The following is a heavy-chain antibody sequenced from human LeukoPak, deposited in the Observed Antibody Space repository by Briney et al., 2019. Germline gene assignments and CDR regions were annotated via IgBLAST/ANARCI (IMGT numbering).Heavy chain of an antibody. J-gene: IGHJ4*02. CDR3: ANLVAARRSFDY. CDR1: GFTFSSYA. Sequence: PGGSLRLSCAASGFTFSSYAMSWVRQAPGKGLEWVSAISGSGGSTYYADTVKGRFTISRDNSKNTLYLQMNSLRAEDTAVYYCANLVAARRSFDYWGQGTLVTVSS. V-gene: IGHV3-23*01. D-gene: IGHD6-6*01. CDR2: ISGSGGST.